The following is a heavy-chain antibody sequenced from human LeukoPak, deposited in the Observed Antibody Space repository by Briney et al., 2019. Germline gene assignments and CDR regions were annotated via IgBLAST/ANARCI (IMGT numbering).Heavy chain of an antibody. V-gene: IGHV4-39*01. CDR2: IYSPRSP. D-gene: IGHD4-17*01. CDR3: ATRRVSYGDYEY. J-gene: IGHJ4*02. Sequence: IAIIYSPRSPSYHPSVKSRVTISVEKAKNQFSLKLSSVTAADTAVYYCATRRVSYGDYEYWGQGSLVTVSS.